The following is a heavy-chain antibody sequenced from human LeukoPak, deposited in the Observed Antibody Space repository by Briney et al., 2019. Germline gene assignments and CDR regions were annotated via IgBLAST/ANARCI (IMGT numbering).Heavy chain of an antibody. CDR2: ISGSGGST. CDR1: GFTFSSYD. Sequence: GASLRLSCAASGFTFSSYDMSWVREAPGKGLEWVSAISGSGGSTYYADSVKGRFTISRDNSKNTLYLQMNSLRAEDTAVYYCARATVPAVRAEYFQHWGQGTLVTVSS. J-gene: IGHJ1*01. V-gene: IGHV3-23*01. CDR3: ARATVPAVRAEYFQH. D-gene: IGHD2-2*01.